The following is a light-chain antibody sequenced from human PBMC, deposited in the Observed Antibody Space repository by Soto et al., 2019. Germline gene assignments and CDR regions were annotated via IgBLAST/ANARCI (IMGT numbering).Light chain of an antibody. CDR3: QSYDSSLSAVV. CDR1: SSNIGAGYD. J-gene: IGLJ2*01. V-gene: IGLV1-40*01. CDR2: QNN. Sequence: QSVLTQPPSVSGAPGQRVSISCTGSSSNIGAGYDVHWYEHLPGTALKLLIYQNNNRPSGVPDRFSGSKSGTSASLAITGLQAEDEADYYCQSYDSSLSAVVFGGGTKLTVL.